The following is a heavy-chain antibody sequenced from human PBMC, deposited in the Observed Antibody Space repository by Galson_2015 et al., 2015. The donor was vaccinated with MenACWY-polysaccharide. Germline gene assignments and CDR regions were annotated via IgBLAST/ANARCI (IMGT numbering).Heavy chain of an antibody. CDR1: GIGFYGSG. J-gene: IGHJ4*02. D-gene: IGHD6-13*01. Sequence: SLRLSCAASGIGFYGSGMHWVRQAPGKGLEWVAVIQNDGSEKVYADSVKGRFTISRDNSKNTLYLQMNNLRAEDTAVYYCAKVGPRSSWTMGLDYWGQGTLVTVSS. CDR2: IQNDGSEK. V-gene: IGHV3-33*06. CDR3: AKVGPRSSWTMGLDY.